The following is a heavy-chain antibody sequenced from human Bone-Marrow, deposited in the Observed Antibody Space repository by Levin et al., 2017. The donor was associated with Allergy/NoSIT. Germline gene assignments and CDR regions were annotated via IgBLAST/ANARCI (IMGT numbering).Heavy chain of an antibody. CDR3: ARRIYCSSTTCYVPNWYFDL. J-gene: IGHJ2*01. D-gene: IGHD2-2*01. Sequence: GESLKISCAASGFTFSTYEMNWVRQAPGKGLEWVSYISRTGSTMYADSVKGRFTISRDNAKNSLYLQMNSLRAEDTAVYYCARRIYCSSTTCYVPNWYFDLWGRGTLVTVSS. CDR2: ISRTGSTM. CDR1: GFTFSTYE. V-gene: IGHV3-48*03.